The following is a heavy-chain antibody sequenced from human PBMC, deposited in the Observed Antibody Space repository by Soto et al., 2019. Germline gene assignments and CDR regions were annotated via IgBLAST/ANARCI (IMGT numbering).Heavy chain of an antibody. CDR3: ARDGDPIFGVDYDY. J-gene: IGHJ4*02. CDR1: GYTFSNYY. Sequence: QVQLVQSGAEVKKPGASVKVSCKASGYTFSNYYIHWVRQAPGQGLEWVGIINPSGGGTTYAQKFQGRVNMTRDPSTSTVYMELSIRRSEDTAVYYCARDGDPIFGVDYDYWGQGTLVTVSS. D-gene: IGHD3-3*01. V-gene: IGHV1-46*01. CDR2: INPSGGGT.